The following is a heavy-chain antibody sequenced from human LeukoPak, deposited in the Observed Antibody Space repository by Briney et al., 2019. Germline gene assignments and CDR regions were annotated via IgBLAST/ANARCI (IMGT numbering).Heavy chain of an antibody. CDR2: IYYSGST. Sequence: SETLSLTCTVSGGSISSSSYYWGWIRQPPGKGLEWIGSIYYSGSTYYNPSLKSRVTISVDTSKNQFSLKLSSVTAADTAVYYCARFIVATSFDYWGQGTLVTVSS. CDR3: ARFIVATSFDY. CDR1: GGSISSSSYY. V-gene: IGHV4-39*07. D-gene: IGHD5-12*01. J-gene: IGHJ4*02.